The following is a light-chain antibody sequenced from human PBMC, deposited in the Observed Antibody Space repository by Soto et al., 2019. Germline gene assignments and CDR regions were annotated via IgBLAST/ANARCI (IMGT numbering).Light chain of an antibody. V-gene: IGLV1-44*01. CDR1: SSNIGSYT. J-gene: IGLJ1*01. CDR3: NAQGV. CDR2: SNH. Sequence: QSVLTQPPSTSGTPGQRVTISCSGSSSNIGSYTVKWFPQLPGTAPKLLISSNHPRPSGGPYRFSGSKSVTSASLAISGLQSDDEGDDRLNAQGVLGAGTKLTVL.